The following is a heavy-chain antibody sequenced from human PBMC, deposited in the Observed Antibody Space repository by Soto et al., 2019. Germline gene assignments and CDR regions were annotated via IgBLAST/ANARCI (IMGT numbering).Heavy chain of an antibody. CDR3: ARDRGWNYGYYYYGMDV. Sequence: EVQLVESGGGLVQPGGSMRLSCAASGFTFSSYSMNWVRQAPGKGLEWVSYISSSSSTIYYADSVKGRFTISRDNAKNSLYLQMNSLRDEDTAVYYCARDRGWNYGYYYYGMDVWGQGTTVTVSS. J-gene: IGHJ6*02. CDR1: GFTFSSYS. D-gene: IGHD1-7*01. CDR2: ISSSSSTI. V-gene: IGHV3-48*02.